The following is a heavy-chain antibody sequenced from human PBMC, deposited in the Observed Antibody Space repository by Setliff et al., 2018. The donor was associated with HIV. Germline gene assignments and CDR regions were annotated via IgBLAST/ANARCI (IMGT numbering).Heavy chain of an antibody. V-gene: IGHV3-15*01. CDR2: IKSKGDGGTT. CDR1: GFTFRYAW. J-gene: IGHJ5*02. CDR3: TTVASIFIEYDWFDP. D-gene: IGHD3-16*01. Sequence: PGGSLRLSCAASGFTFRYAWMNWVRQAPGKGLQCVGRIKSKGDGGTTDFAAPVKGRFTISRDDSNTVHLQMMRLRTEDTGVYYCTTVASIFIEYDWFDPWGPGTLVTVSS.